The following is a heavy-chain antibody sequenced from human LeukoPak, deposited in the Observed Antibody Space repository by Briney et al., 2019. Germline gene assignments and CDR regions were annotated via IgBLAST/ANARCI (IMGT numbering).Heavy chain of an antibody. D-gene: IGHD6-13*01. Sequence: GGSLRLSCAASGFTFSTYIMNWVRQAPGKELEWLSSMSGTGRYIYYADSVKGRFTISRDNAKNSLYLQMNSLRAEDTAVYYCVESIASPGTRAPKYFQHWGQGTLVTVSS. V-gene: IGHV3-21*01. CDR1: GFTFSTYI. CDR2: MSGTGRYI. J-gene: IGHJ1*01. CDR3: VESIASPGTRAPKYFQH.